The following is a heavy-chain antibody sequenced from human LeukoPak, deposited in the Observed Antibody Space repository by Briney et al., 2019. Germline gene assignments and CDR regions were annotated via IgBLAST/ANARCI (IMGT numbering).Heavy chain of an antibody. D-gene: IGHD3-10*01. CDR1: GFTFSSYS. V-gene: IGHV3-21*01. CDR3: AKDQGGSGSYYIPAGVSYYMDV. J-gene: IGHJ6*03. CDR2: ISSSSNSI. Sequence: GGSLRLSCAASGFTFSSYSMNWVRQAPGKGLEWVSSISSSSNSIYYADSVKGRFTISRDNAKNSLYLQMNSLRAEDTAVYYCAKDQGGSGSYYIPAGVSYYMDVWGKGTTVTVSS.